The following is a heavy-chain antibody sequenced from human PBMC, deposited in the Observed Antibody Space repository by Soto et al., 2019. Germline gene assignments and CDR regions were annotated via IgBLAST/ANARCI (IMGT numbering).Heavy chain of an antibody. CDR3: VRENYYYGMDV. CDR1: GNTVPNYA. Sequence: GASVKVSCKASGNTVPNYAIHWVRQAPGQRLEWMGWINGGNGNTYYSEHFQGRVTFTRDTSAGTVYMQLSSLTSEDTAVYYCVRENYYYGMDVWGQGTTVTVSS. CDR2: INGGNGNT. J-gene: IGHJ6*02. V-gene: IGHV1-3*01.